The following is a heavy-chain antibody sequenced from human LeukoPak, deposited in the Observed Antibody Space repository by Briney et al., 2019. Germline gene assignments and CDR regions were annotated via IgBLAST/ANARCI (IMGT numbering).Heavy chain of an antibody. CDR2: ISAYNGNT. V-gene: IGHV1-18*01. D-gene: IGHD5-12*01. Sequence: GASVTVSCTASGYTFTSYGISWVRQAPGQGLEWMGWISAYNGNTNYAQKLQGRVTMTTDTSTSTAYMELRSLRSDDTAVYYCVGLAHAFDIWGQGTMVTVSS. CDR1: GYTFTSYG. CDR3: VGLAHAFDI. J-gene: IGHJ3*02.